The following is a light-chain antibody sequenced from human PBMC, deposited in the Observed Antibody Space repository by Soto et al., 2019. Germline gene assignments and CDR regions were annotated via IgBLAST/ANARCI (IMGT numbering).Light chain of an antibody. J-gene: IGLJ1*01. CDR2: AVS. CDR1: SSDIGSYNH. Sequence: QSVLTQPASVSGSPGQSITISCSGTSSDIGSYNHVAWYQQFPGKSPKLIIYAVSDRPSGVSDRFSGSKSGITASLTISGLHTEDEAHYYCISDTDRQPYLFGTGTKVTVL. CDR3: ISDTDRQPYL. V-gene: IGLV2-14*03.